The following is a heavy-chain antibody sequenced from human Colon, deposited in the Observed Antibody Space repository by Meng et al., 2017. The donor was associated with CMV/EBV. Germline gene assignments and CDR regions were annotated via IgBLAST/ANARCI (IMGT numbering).Heavy chain of an antibody. CDR2: IFSDAST. D-gene: IGHD6-25*01. CDR1: GFNFSGNY. CDR3: AREPDGGEGFDP. J-gene: IGHJ5*02. V-gene: IGHV3-53*01. Sequence: GESLKISCTASGFNFSGNYMTWVRQAPGKGLEWVSVIFSDASTLSIQSVAGRFTVSRDTLRNTVYLQMNSLRVDDTAVYYCAREPDGGEGFDPWGQGTLVTVSS.